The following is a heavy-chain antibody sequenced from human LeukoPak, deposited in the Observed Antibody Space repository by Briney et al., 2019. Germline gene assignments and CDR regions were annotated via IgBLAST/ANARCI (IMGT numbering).Heavy chain of an antibody. CDR3: ARINYEGDS. CDR2: INNDGSYA. D-gene: IGHD3-16*01. J-gene: IGHJ4*02. CDR1: GFTFSSYW. V-gene: IGHV3-74*01. Sequence: PGGSLRLSCVASGFTFSSYWLHWVRQAPGKGLVWVSHINNDGSYATYAESVKGRFTISRDNAKNTLFLQMNSLGAEDTAVYYCARINYEGDSWGQGTLVTVSS.